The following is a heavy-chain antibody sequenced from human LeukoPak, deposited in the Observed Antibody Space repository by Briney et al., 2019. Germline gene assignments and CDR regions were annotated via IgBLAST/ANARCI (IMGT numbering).Heavy chain of an antibody. V-gene: IGHV3-21*01. CDR2: ISSSGDI. D-gene: IGHD1-26*01. CDR1: GFTFSSYS. Sequence: GGSLRLSCSASGFTFSSYSMNRVRQAPGKGLEWVSSISSSGDIYYADSVKGRFTISRDNAKNSLYLQMNSLRAEDTAIYHCAKTGSYYFEHFFDYWGQGTLVTVSS. CDR3: AKTGSYYFEHFFDY. J-gene: IGHJ4*02.